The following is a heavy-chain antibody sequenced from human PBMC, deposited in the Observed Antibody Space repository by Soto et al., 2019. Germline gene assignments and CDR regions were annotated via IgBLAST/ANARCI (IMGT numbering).Heavy chain of an antibody. J-gene: IGHJ3*02. D-gene: IGHD4-4*01. V-gene: IGHV3-23*01. CDR3: ARVPTGEMATVFQAFDI. CDR2: ISASGVST. CDR1: GFPFSSYV. Sequence: PGGSLRLSCAASGFPFSSYVMSWVRQAPGKGLEWVSGISASGVSTYYADSVKGRFAVSRDNSKSTLYLQMNSLRDEDTAVYYCARVPTGEMATVFQAFDIWGQGTMVTVSS.